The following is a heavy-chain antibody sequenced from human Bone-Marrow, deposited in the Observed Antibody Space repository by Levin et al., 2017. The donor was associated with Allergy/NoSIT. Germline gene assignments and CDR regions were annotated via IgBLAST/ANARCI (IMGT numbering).Heavy chain of an antibody. CDR2: IYYSGST. CDR1: GGSVSSGSYY. V-gene: IGHV4-61*01. J-gene: IGHJ5*02. CDR3: AREIVGSRTTWLDP. D-gene: IGHD1-26*01. Sequence: SQTLSLTCIVSGGSVSSGSYYWSWIRQPPGKGLEWIGYIYYSGSTIYNPSLKSRVSISVDTSKNQFSLKLSSVTAADPAVYFCAREIVGSRTTWLDPWGQGTLVTVSS.